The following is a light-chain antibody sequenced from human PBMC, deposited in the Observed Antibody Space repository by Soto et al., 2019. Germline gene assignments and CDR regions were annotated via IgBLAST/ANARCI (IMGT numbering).Light chain of an antibody. Sequence: QSALTQPASGSGSPGQSITISCTGISSDVGGYNYVSWYQQHPGKAPKLMIYEVSNRPSGVSNRFSGSKSGNTAYLTISGLQAEDEADYYCSSYTRSSTRYVFGAGTKVTVL. J-gene: IGLJ1*01. CDR1: SSDVGGYNY. CDR2: EVS. V-gene: IGLV2-14*01. CDR3: SSYTRSSTRYV.